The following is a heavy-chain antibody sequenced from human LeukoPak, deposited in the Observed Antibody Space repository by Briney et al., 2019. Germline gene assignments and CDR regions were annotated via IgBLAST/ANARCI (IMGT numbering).Heavy chain of an antibody. Sequence: SETLSLTCTVSGGSISSYYWSWIRQPPGKGLEWIGYIYYSGSTNYNPSLKSRVTISVDTSKNQFSLKLSSVTAADTAVYYCARGRQLWLRAFDIWGQGTMVTVSS. CDR3: ARGRQLWLRAFDI. CDR1: GGSISSYY. CDR2: IYYSGST. D-gene: IGHD5-18*01. J-gene: IGHJ3*02. V-gene: IGHV4-59*12.